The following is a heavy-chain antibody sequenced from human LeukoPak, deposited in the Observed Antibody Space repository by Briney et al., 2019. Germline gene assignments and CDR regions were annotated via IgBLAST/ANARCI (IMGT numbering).Heavy chain of an antibody. CDR2: INSDVSST. Sequence: RGSQRLSCAASGFTFSSYWMHWVRQAPGKGLVWVSRINSDVSSTSYADSVKGRFTISRDNAKNTLYLQMNSLRAEDTAVYYCASGYDPTYYGMDVWGQGTTVTVSS. J-gene: IGHJ6*02. D-gene: IGHD2-2*01. CDR3: ASGYDPTYYGMDV. CDR1: GFTFSSYW. V-gene: IGHV3-74*01.